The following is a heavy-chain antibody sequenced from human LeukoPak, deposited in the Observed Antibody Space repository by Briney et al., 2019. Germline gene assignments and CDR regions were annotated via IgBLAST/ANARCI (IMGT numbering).Heavy chain of an antibody. CDR3: ARSPYYYDSSGYYYRTGYYYYMDV. CDR2: IYYSGST. J-gene: IGHJ6*03. D-gene: IGHD3-22*01. V-gene: IGHV4-31*03. Sequence: SQTLSLTCTISGGSISSGGYYWSWIRQHPGKGLEWIGYIYYSGSTYYNPSLKSRVTISVDTSKNQFSLKLSSVTAADTAVYCCARSPYYYDSSGYYYRTGYYYYMDVWGKGTTVTVSS. CDR1: GGSISSGGYY.